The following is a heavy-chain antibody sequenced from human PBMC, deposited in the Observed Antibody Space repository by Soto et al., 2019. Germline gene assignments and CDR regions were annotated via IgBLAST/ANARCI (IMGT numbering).Heavy chain of an antibody. V-gene: IGHV3-30*18. CDR2: ISYDGSNK. Sequence: GGSLRLSCAASGFTFSSYGMHWVRQAPGKGLEWVAVISYDGSNKYYADSVKGRFTISRDNSKNTLYLQTNSLRAEDTAVYYCAKVSSMADYYYYGMDVWGQGTTVTVSS. CDR1: GFTFSSYG. J-gene: IGHJ6*02. CDR3: AKVSSMADYYYYGMDV.